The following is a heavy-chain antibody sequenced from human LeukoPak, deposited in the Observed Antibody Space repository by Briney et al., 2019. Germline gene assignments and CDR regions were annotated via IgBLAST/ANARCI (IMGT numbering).Heavy chain of an antibody. Sequence: PGGSLRLSCAASGFTFSTYWMSWVRQAPGKGLEWVANIKQDGSEKYYVNSVKGRFTISRDNAKYSLSLQMNSLRTEDTAVYYCARRQFNWGSAFDIWGQGTMVTVSS. V-gene: IGHV3-7*01. CDR1: GFTFSTYW. D-gene: IGHD7-27*01. CDR2: IKQDGSEK. CDR3: ARRQFNWGSAFDI. J-gene: IGHJ3*02.